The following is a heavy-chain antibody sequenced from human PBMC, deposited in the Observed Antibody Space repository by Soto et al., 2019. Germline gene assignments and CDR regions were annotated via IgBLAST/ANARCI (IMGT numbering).Heavy chain of an antibody. J-gene: IGHJ3*02. V-gene: IGHV5-51*01. CDR3: AKTLRYFDWGDAFDI. CDR1: GYSFTSYW. Sequence: GESLKISCKGSGYSFTSYWIGWVRQMPGKGLEWMGIIYPGDSDTRYSPSFQGQVTISADKSISTAYLQWSSLKASDTAMYYCAKTLRYFDWGDAFDIWGQGTMVTV. D-gene: IGHD3-9*01. CDR2: IYPGDSDT.